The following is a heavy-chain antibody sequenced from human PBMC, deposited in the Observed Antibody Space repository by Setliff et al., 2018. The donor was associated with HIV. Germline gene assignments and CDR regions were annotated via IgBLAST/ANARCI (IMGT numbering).Heavy chain of an antibody. Sequence: PSETLSLTCAVYGGSFNDYYWNWIRQPPGKGLEWIGEIHHSGSTNYNPSLKSRVTISVDTSKNHFSLKLNSVTAADTAVYYCARAPGPYGDYNWFDPWGQGALVTVSS. CDR2: IHHSGST. J-gene: IGHJ5*02. V-gene: IGHV4-34*01. D-gene: IGHD4-17*01. CDR3: ARAPGPYGDYNWFDP. CDR1: GGSFNDYY.